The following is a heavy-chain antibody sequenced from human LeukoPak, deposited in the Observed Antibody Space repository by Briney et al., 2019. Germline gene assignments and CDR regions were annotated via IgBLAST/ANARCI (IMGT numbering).Heavy chain of an antibody. CDR3: ARWARGGYYDSSGYPEPFDY. Sequence: PGGSLRLSCAASGFTFSSYEMNWVRQAPGKGLEWVSYISTSGSTIYYADSVKGRFTISRDNAKNSLYLQMNSLRAEDTAVYYCARWARGGYYDSSGYPEPFDYWGQGTLVTVSS. CDR1: GFTFSSYE. J-gene: IGHJ4*02. V-gene: IGHV3-48*03. D-gene: IGHD3-22*01. CDR2: ISTSGSTI.